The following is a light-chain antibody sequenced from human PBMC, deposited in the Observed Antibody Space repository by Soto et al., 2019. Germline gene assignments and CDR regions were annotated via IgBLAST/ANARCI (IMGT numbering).Light chain of an antibody. V-gene: IGLV2-11*01. CDR2: DVS. Sequence: QSALTQPRSVSGSPGKSVTISCTGTSSDVGGYNYVSWYQQHPGTVPKLMIYDVSNRPSGVPDRFSGSKSGNTASLTISGLQAEDEADYYCCSYAGGHTSLLFGGGTKLTV. CDR1: SSDVGGYNY. CDR3: CSYAGGHTSLL. J-gene: IGLJ2*01.